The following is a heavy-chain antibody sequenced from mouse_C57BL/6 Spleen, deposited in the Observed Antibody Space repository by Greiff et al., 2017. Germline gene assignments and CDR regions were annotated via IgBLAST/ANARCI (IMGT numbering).Heavy chain of an antibody. CDR2: ISYDGSN. D-gene: IGHD1-1*01. V-gene: IGHV3-6*01. CDR3: ARDPRRYYFDY. J-gene: IGHJ2*01. Sequence: EVQLQESGPGLVKPSQSLSLTCSVTGYSITSGYYWNWIRQFPGNKLEWMGYISYDGSNNYNPSLKNRISITRDTSKNQFFLKLNSVTTEDTATYYCARDPRRYYFDYWGQGTTLTVSS. CDR1: GYSITSGYY.